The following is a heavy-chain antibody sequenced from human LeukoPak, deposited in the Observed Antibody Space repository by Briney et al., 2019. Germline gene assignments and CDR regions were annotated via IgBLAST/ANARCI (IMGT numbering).Heavy chain of an antibody. CDR1: GYTFSGYY. CDR2: INPNSGGT. J-gene: IGHJ4*02. V-gene: IGHV1-2*02. CDR3: ARVAYLVGASPFEY. D-gene: IGHD1-26*01. Sequence: ASVKVSCKASGYTFSGYYMHWVRQAPGQGLEWMGWINPNSGGTKYAQNFQGRVTMTRDTSTSTAYMEPSSLRSDDTGVYYCARVAYLVGASPFEYWGQGTLVTVSS.